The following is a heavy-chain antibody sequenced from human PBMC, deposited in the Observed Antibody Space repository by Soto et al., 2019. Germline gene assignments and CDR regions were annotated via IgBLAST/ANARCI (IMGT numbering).Heavy chain of an antibody. CDR2: MYYSGST. J-gene: IGHJ3*02. D-gene: IGHD3-3*01. CDR3: ARTRDFWSGNDAFDI. V-gene: IGHV4-61*01. Sequence: QVQLQESGPGLVKPSETLSLTCTVSGGSVSSGSYYWSWIRQPPGKGLEWIGYMYYSGSTNYNPSLKSRVTISLDTSKNQFSPKLSSVTAADTAVYFCARTRDFWSGNDAFDIWGQGTMVTVSS. CDR1: GGSVSSGSYY.